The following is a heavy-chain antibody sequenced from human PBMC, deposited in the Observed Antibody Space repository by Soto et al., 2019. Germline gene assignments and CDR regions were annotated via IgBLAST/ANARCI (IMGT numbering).Heavy chain of an antibody. Sequence: SETLSLTCTVSGGSISSGDYYWSWIRQPPGKGLEWIGYIYYSGSTNYNPSLKSRVTISVDTSKNQFSLKLSSVTAADTAVYYCARAWGGAFDIWGQGTMVTVSS. V-gene: IGHV4-61*08. CDR1: GGSISSGDYY. D-gene: IGHD3-10*01. CDR3: ARAWGGAFDI. J-gene: IGHJ3*02. CDR2: IYYSGST.